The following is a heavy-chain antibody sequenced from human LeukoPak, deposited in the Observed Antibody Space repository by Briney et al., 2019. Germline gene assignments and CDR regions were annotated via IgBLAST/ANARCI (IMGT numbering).Heavy chain of an antibody. V-gene: IGHV3-33*01. CDR2: IWYDGSNK. Sequence: GGSLRLSCAASGFTFSSYGMRWVRQAPGKGLEWVAVIWYDGSNKYYADSVKGRFTISRDNSKNTLYLQMNSLRAEDTAVYYCASSLRYFDLDYWGQGTLVTVSS. CDR1: GFTFSSYG. J-gene: IGHJ4*02. CDR3: ASSLRYFDLDY. D-gene: IGHD3-9*01.